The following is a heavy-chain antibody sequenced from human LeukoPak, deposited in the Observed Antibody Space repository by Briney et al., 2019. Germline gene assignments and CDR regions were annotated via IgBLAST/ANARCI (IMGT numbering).Heavy chain of an antibody. CDR2: ISGSGGSP. J-gene: IGHJ4*02. CDR1: GFTFSSYG. Sequence: GGSLRLSCAASGFTFSSYGMSWVRQAPGKGLEWVSAISGSGGSPYYADSVKGRFTISRDNSKNTLYLQMNSLRAEDTAVYYCAKGRSDDYVWGSYRYPLDYWGQGTLVTVSS. V-gene: IGHV3-23*01. CDR3: AKGRSDDYVWGSYRYPLDY. D-gene: IGHD3-16*02.